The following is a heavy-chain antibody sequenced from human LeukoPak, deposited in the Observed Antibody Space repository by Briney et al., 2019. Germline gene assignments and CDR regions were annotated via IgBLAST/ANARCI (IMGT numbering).Heavy chain of an antibody. CDR3: AREEEYYGSGSYTN. CDR2: INHSGST. V-gene: IGHV4-38-2*02. CDR1: GYSISSGYY. Sequence: SETLSLTCTVSGYSISSGYYWGWIRQPPGKGLEWIGEINHSGSTNYSPSPKSRVTLSVDTSKNQFSLRLSSVTAADTAAYYCAREEEYYGSGSYTNWGQGTLVTVSS. D-gene: IGHD3-10*01. J-gene: IGHJ4*02.